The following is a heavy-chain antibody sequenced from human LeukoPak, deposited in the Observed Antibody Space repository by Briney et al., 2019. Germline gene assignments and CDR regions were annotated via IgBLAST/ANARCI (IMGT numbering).Heavy chain of an antibody. J-gene: IGHJ4*02. V-gene: IGHV4-59*08. Sequence: SETLSLTCTVSGGSISSYYWSWIRQPPGKGLEWIGYIFYSGSTNYNPSLKSRVTISVDTSKNQFSLKLSSVTAADTAVYYCARHGGVSSGVLVWGQGTLVTVSS. CDR1: GGSISSYY. CDR2: IFYSGST. D-gene: IGHD3-22*01. CDR3: ARHGGVSSGVLV.